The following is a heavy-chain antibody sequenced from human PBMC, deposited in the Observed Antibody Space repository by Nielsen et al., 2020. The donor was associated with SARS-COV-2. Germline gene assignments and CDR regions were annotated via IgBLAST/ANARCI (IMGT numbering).Heavy chain of an antibody. CDR3: ARAEYYYDSSGYPVGAFDI. CDR1: GFTLSSYS. J-gene: IGHJ3*02. D-gene: IGHD3-22*01. CDR2: ISSSSSYI. V-gene: IGHV3-21*01. Sequence: GESLKISCAASGFTLSSYSMNWVRQAPGKGLEWVSSISSSSSYIYYADSVKGRFTISRDNAKNSLYLQMNSLRAEDTAVYYCARAEYYYDSSGYPVGAFDIWGQGTMVTVSS.